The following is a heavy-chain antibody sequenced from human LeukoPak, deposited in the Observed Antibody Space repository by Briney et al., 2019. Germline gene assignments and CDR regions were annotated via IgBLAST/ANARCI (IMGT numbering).Heavy chain of an antibody. J-gene: IGHJ6*03. Sequence: SETLSLTCTVSGDSISTSNSYWGWIRQPPGKGLEWIGSIYYSGNTYYNASLKSRVTISVDTSKNQFSLKLSSVTAADTAVYYCARAVQLERPPPLIGYYYMDVWGKGTTVTVSS. CDR1: GDSISTSNSY. D-gene: IGHD1-1*01. CDR2: IYYSGNT. V-gene: IGHV4-39*07. CDR3: ARAVQLERPPPLIGYYYMDV.